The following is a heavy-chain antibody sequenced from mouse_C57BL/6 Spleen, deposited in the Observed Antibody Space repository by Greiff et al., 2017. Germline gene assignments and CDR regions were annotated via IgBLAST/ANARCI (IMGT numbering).Heavy chain of an antibody. Sequence: EVHLVESGGDLVKPGGSLKLSCAASGFTFSSYGMSWVRQTPDKRLEWVATISSGGSYTYYPDRVKGRFTISRDNAKNTLYLQMSSLKSEDTAMYYCARGDGRSYFHFDDGGKGTTLTVSS. V-gene: IGHV5-6*01. J-gene: IGHJ2*01. D-gene: IGHD1-1*01. CDR3: ARGDGRSYFHFDD. CDR1: GFTFSSYG. CDR2: ISSGGSYT.